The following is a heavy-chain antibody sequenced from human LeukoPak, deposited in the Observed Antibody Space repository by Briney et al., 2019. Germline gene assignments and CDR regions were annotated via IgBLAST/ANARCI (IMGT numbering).Heavy chain of an antibody. Sequence: SSETLSLTCAVYGGSFSGYYWSWIRQPPGKGLEWIGEINHSGSTNYNPSLKSRGTLSVDTSKNQFSLKLNSVTAADTAVYYCARGAADRNSYYYYIDVWGNGTTVTVSS. V-gene: IGHV4-34*01. J-gene: IGHJ6*03. CDR3: ARGAADRNSYYYYIDV. CDR2: INHSGST. CDR1: GGSFSGYY. D-gene: IGHD1/OR15-1a*01.